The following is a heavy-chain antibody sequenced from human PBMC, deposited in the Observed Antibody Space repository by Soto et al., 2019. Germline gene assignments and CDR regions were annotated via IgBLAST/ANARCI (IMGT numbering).Heavy chain of an antibody. CDR1: GGSISSGGYY. D-gene: IGHD1-26*01. CDR2: IYYSGST. CDR3: ARDPGGDNWFDP. Sequence: SETLSLTCTVSGGSISSGGYYWSWIRQHPEKGLEWIGYIYYSGSTYYNPSLKSRVTVSVDTSKNQFSLKLSSVTAADTAVYYCARDPGGDNWFDPWGQGTLVTVSS. J-gene: IGHJ5*02. V-gene: IGHV4-31*03.